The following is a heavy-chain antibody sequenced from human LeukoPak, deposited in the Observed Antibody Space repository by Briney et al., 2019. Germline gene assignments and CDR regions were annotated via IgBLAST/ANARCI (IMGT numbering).Heavy chain of an antibody. CDR1: GYAFTRFA. J-gene: IGHJ4*02. CDR2: INSGTGYT. V-gene: IGHV1-3*01. CDR3: AREKYGAYDY. D-gene: IGHD4/OR15-4a*01. Sequence: ASVKVSCKTSGYAFTRFAMHWVRQAPGQSLEWMGWINSGTGYTKYSQNFQGRVSITIDTSASTGYVEVSSLNYEDTAVYYCAREKYGAYDYWGQGTLVTVFS.